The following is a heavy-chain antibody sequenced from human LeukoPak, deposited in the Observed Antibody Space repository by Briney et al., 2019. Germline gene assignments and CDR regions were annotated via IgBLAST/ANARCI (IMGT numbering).Heavy chain of an antibody. V-gene: IGHV3-48*01. J-gene: IGHJ3*02. CDR2: ISSSSSTI. CDR3: ARDPRAFDI. CDR1: GFTFSSYS. Sequence: GGSLRLSCAASGFTFSSYSMNWVRQAPGKGLEWVSYISSSSSTIYYADSVKGRFTISRDNAKNSLYLQMNSLRAEDTAVYYCARDPRAFDIWGQGTMVTVSS.